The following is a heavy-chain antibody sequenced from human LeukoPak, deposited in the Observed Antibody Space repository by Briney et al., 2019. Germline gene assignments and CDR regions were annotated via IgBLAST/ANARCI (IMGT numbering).Heavy chain of an antibody. Sequence: GASVKVSCKASGYTFTSYYVHWVRQAPGQGLEWMGIINPSGGSTTYAQKFQGRVTITRDTSASTAYMELSSLRSEDTAVYYCARVRGTWIQLWSAFDYWGQGTLVTVSS. V-gene: IGHV1-46*01. D-gene: IGHD5-18*01. J-gene: IGHJ4*02. CDR1: GYTFTSYY. CDR2: INPSGGST. CDR3: ARVRGTWIQLWSAFDY.